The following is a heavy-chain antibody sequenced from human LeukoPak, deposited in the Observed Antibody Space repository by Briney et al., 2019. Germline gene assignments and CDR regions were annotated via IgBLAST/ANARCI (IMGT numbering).Heavy chain of an antibody. Sequence: PGGSLRLSCATSGFTSSSYSMNWVRQAPGKGLEWVSYISSRSSTIYYADSVKGRFTISRDNAKNSLYLQMNSLRAEDTAVYYCARDRVGATGDYWGQGTLVTVSS. J-gene: IGHJ4*02. CDR2: ISSRSSTI. CDR3: ARDRVGATGDY. V-gene: IGHV3-48*01. CDR1: GFTSSSYS. D-gene: IGHD1-26*01.